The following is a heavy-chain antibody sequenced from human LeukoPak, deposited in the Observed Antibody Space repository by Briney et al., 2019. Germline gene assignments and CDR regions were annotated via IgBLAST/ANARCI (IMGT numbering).Heavy chain of an antibody. CDR1: GGSISSSSYY. D-gene: IGHD1-26*01. CDR3: ASPALSGSYKGGDLYYFDY. CDR2: IYYSGST. Sequence: PSETLSLTCTVSGGSISSSSYYWGWIRQPPGKGLEWIGSIYYSGSTYYNPSLKSRVTISVDTSKNQFSLKLSSVTAADTAVYYCASPALSGSYKGGDLYYFDYWGQGTLVTVSS. V-gene: IGHV4-39*01. J-gene: IGHJ4*02.